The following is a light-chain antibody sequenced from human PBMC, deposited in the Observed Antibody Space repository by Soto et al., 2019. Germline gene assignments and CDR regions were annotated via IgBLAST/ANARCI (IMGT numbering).Light chain of an antibody. Sequence: QSVLTQPASVSGSPGQSITISCTGTSSDGGGNKYVSWYRQHPGKAPKLIIYDVSSRHSGVSDRFSGSKSGNTASLTISGLQAEDEADYYCCSCTITNTMIFGAGTKLTVL. CDR3: CSCTITNTMI. CDR1: SSDGGGNKY. V-gene: IGLV2-14*01. J-gene: IGLJ2*01. CDR2: DVS.